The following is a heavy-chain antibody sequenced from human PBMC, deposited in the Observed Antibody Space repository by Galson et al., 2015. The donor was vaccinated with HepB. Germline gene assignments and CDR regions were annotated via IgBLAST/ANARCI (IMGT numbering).Heavy chain of an antibody. J-gene: IGHJ4*02. Sequence: SLRLSCAASGFTFRSYAMNWVRQAPGKGLEWVSGISGSGGSTYYAHSVRGRFTISRDNSKNTQYLQMNSLRAEDTALYYCAKDGGDYDFDYWGQGALVTVSS. CDR1: GFTFRSYA. CDR2: ISGSGGST. D-gene: IGHD4-17*01. CDR3: AKDGGDYDFDY. V-gene: IGHV3-23*01.